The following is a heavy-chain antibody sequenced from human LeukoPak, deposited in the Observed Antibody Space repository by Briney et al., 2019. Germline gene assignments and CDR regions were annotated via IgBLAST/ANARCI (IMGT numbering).Heavy chain of an antibody. D-gene: IGHD3-3*01. J-gene: IGHJ4*02. V-gene: IGHV3-23*01. CDR1: GFTFSSYA. CDR2: ISGSGGNT. CDR3: AKYNDFWSGYYRGGFDY. Sequence: GGSLRLSCAVSGFTFSSYAMGWVRQAPGKGLEWVSAISGSGGNTYYADSVKGRFTISRDNSKNTLYLQINSLRAEDTAVYYCAKYNDFWSGYYRGGFDYWGQGTLVTVSS.